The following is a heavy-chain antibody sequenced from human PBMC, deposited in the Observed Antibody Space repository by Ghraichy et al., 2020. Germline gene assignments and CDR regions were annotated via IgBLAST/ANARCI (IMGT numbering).Heavy chain of an antibody. CDR3: AKSRSSGFGVDFEN. D-gene: IGHD3-3*01. CDR2: MSAGGGTT. V-gene: IGHV3-23*01. Sequence: GASLNISCAASGFRFSNYAMGWVRQAPGKGLEWVSSMSAGGGTTYYADSVKGRFSISRDISKNTLNVQMNSLRAEDTALYYCAKSRSSGFGVDFENWGQGTLVTVSS. J-gene: IGHJ4*02. CDR1: GFRFSNYA.